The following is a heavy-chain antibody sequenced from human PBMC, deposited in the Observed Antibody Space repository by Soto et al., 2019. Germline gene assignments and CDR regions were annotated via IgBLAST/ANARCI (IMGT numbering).Heavy chain of an antibody. CDR1: GGSITSRSYY. Sequence: ETLSLTCXVSGGSITSRSYYWGWIRQPPGKGLEWIGSVYSSGITYYNPSLKSRVTISIDTSENHFSLRLSSVTAADTAVYYCAMTPCLAPGGSFDSWGQGTLVTVSS. J-gene: IGHJ4*02. CDR3: AMTPCLAPGGSFDS. CDR2: VYSSGIT. D-gene: IGHD6-13*01. V-gene: IGHV4-39*02.